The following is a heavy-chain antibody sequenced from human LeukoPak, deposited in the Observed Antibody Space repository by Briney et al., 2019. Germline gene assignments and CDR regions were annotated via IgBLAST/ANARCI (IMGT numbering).Heavy chain of an antibody. CDR3: ARRATMVRGVSVGYWFDP. Sequence: GESLKISCKGSGYSFTSYWIGWVRQMPGKGLEWMGTIYPGDSDTRYSPSFQGQVTISADKSISTAYLQWSSLKASDTAMYYCARRATMVRGVSVGYWFDPWGQGTLVTVSS. CDR1: GYSFTSYW. J-gene: IGHJ5*02. V-gene: IGHV5-51*01. CDR2: IYPGDSDT. D-gene: IGHD3-10*01.